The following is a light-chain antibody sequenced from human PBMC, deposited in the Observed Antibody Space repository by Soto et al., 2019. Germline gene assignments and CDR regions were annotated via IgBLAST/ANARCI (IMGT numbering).Light chain of an antibody. J-gene: IGLJ1*01. V-gene: IGLV3-21*02. CDR3: QVWDSSSDYPGV. Sequence: SSELTQPPSVSVAPGQTAGITCGGNNIGGKSVHWYQQRAGQAPVLVLYDDTDRPSGIPERFFGSNSGNTATLTINTVEAGDEADYYCQVWDSSSDYPGVFGPGTKLTVL. CDR2: DDT. CDR1: NIGGKS.